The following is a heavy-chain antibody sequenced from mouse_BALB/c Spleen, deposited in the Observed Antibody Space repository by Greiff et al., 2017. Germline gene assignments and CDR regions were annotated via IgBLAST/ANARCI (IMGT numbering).Heavy chain of an antibody. V-gene: IGHV3-6*02. CDR3: ARGIYGSSPYWYFDV. CDR2: ISYDGSN. Sequence: EVKLVESGPGLVKPSQSLSLTCSVTGYSITSGYYWNWIRQFPGNKLEWMGYISYDGSNNYNPSLKNRISITRDTSKNQFFLKLNSVTTEDTATYYCARGIYGSSPYWYFDVWGAGTTVTVSS. D-gene: IGHD1-1*01. CDR1: GYSITSGYY. J-gene: IGHJ1*01.